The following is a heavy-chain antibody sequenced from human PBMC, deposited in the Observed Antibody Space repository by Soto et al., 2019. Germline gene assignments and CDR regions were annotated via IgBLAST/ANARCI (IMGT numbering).Heavy chain of an antibody. CDR2: ITGSGTST. CDR3: AKKGSPSGDNKNWYFDL. J-gene: IGHJ2*01. D-gene: IGHD1-26*01. Sequence: PGGSLRLSCAASGFTFNRYAMTWVRQAPGKGLEWISVITGSGTSTYYADSVKGRFTISRDNSKNTLYLQMNSLRAEDTAVYYCAKKGSPSGDNKNWYFDLWGRGTLVTVS. CDR1: GFTFNRYA. V-gene: IGHV3-23*01.